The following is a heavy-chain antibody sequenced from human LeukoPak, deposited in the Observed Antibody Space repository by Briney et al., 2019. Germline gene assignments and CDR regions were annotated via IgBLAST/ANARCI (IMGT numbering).Heavy chain of an antibody. CDR3: ARDRGSRGMPLWGFDI. J-gene: IGHJ3*02. Sequence: GASVKVSCKASGGTFSSYAISWVRQAPGQGLEWMGGIIPSGGSTSYAQKFQGRVTMTRDTSTSTVYMELSSLRSEDTAVYYCARDRGSRGMPLWGFDIWGQGTMVTVSS. CDR2: IIPSGGST. CDR1: GGTFSSYA. D-gene: IGHD3-16*01. V-gene: IGHV1-46*01.